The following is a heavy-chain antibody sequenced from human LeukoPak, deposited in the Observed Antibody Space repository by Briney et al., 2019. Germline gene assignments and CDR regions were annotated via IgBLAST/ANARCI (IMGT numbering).Heavy chain of an antibody. CDR1: GGTFSSYA. Sequence: SVKVSCKASGGTFSSYAISWVRQAHGQGLEWMGRIIPIFGTANYAQKFQGRVTITTDASTSTAYMELSSLRSEDTAVYYCARYGVVVVPAAPYNWFDPWGQGTLVTVSS. J-gene: IGHJ5*02. V-gene: IGHV1-69*05. CDR2: IIPIFGTA. D-gene: IGHD2-2*01. CDR3: ARYGVVVVPAAPYNWFDP.